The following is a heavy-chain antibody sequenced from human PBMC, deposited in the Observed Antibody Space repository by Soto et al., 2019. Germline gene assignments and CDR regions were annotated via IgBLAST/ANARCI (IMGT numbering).Heavy chain of an antibody. D-gene: IGHD3-9*01. J-gene: IGHJ4*02. CDR3: AKGGDILTGYYTQYYFDY. CDR2: ISGSGGST. V-gene: IGHV3-23*01. CDR1: GFTFSSYA. Sequence: PGGSLRLSCAASGFTFSSYAMSWVRQAPGKGLEWVSAISGSGGSTYYADSVKGRFTISRDNSKNTLYLQMNSLRAEDTAVYYCAKGGDILTGYYTQYYFDYWGQGTLVTVSS.